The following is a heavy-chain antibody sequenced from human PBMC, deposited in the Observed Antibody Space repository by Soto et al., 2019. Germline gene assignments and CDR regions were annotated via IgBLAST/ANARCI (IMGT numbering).Heavy chain of an antibody. J-gene: IGHJ5*02. Sequence: EVQLVESGGGLGKPGVSLRLSCVASGFTFSKYSMNWVRQAPDKGLEWVSAISSGSSYIYYADSVKGRFTISRDNGENSLYLQMNSLRTEDTAIYYCARQPCSSPSCYPNYFDPWGQGTLVTVSS. D-gene: IGHD2-2*01. CDR2: ISSGSSYI. CDR1: GFTFSKYS. V-gene: IGHV3-21*01. CDR3: ARQPCSSPSCYPNYFDP.